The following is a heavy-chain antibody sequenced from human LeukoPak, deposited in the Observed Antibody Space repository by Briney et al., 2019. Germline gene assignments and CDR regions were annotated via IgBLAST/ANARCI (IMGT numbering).Heavy chain of an antibody. D-gene: IGHD1-7*01. J-gene: IGHJ6*03. CDR2: INDSGRT. Sequence: ASETLSLTSTVYGVFFSYYYCSWFRQTPGKGMEWIGEINDSGRTNYTPSLMCRVTVSGDTSKNQFSLRLTSVTATDTAVYYCARRWNYGRNYYIDVWGEGAAVSVSS. CDR3: ARRWNYGRNYYIDV. CDR1: GVFFSYYY. V-gene: IGHV4-34*01.